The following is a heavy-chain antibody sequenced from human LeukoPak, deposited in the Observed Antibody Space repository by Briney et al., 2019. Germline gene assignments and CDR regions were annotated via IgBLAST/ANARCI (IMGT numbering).Heavy chain of an antibody. Sequence: ASVKVSCKASGYTFTSYGISWVRQAPGQGLEWMGWISAYNGNTNYAQKLQGRVTMTTDTSTSTAYMELRSLRSDDTAVYYCARGGVAMVSGYYYGMDVWGQGTTVTVSS. CDR1: GYTFTSYG. J-gene: IGHJ6*02. CDR2: ISAYNGNT. V-gene: IGHV1-18*01. D-gene: IGHD5-18*01. CDR3: ARGGVAMVSGYYYGMDV.